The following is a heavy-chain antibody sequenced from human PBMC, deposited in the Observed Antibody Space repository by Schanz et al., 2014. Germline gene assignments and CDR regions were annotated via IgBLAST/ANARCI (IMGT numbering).Heavy chain of an antibody. CDR2: IIPSLGLA. D-gene: IGHD2-21*01. CDR1: GYTLTDLS. CDR3: ARDRLECGAECYSVEVFEI. J-gene: IGHJ4*02. V-gene: IGHV1-24*01. Sequence: QVQLVQSGAEVKKPGASVKVSCKVSGYTLTDLSMHWVRQAPGKGLEWMGRIIPSLGLAKYEQKFQDKVTITADTSTTTAYMELSGLRSEDTAVYYCARDRLECGAECYSVEVFEIWGQGTLVIVSS.